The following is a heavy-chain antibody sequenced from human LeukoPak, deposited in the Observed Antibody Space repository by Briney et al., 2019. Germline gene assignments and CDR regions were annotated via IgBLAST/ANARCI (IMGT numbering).Heavy chain of an antibody. J-gene: IGHJ4*02. Sequence: GGSLRLSCAASGFTVSSNYMSWVRQAPGKGLEWVSVIYSGGSTYYADSVKGRFTISRDNSKNTLYLQMNSLGAEDTAVYYCARELRYFDWAYFDYWGQGTLVTVSS. CDR1: GFTVSSNY. CDR2: IYSGGST. CDR3: ARELRYFDWAYFDY. V-gene: IGHV3-53*01. D-gene: IGHD3-9*01.